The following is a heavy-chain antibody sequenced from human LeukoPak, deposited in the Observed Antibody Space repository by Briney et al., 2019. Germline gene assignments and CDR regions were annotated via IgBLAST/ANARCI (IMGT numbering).Heavy chain of an antibody. D-gene: IGHD3-22*01. CDR2: IRQDGNEK. V-gene: IGHV3-7*05. J-gene: IGHJ6*02. Sequence: GGSLRLSCAASGFTLSNFWMSWVRQPPGKGLEWVANIRQDGNEKYYVDSVKGRFTISRDNAKNSLYLQMNSLRSEDTAVYYCARVGPPSITMIENYGMDVWGQGTTVTVSS. CDR3: ARVGPPSITMIENYGMDV. CDR1: GFTLSNFW.